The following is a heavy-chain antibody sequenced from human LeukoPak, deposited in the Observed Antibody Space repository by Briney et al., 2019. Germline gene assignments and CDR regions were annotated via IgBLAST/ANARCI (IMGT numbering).Heavy chain of an antibody. CDR2: INVGNGNT. D-gene: IGHD1-26*01. Sequence: EASVKVSCKASGYTFTSYPMHWVRQAPGQRLEWMGWINVGNGNTKYSQKFQGRVTITGDTSASTAYMELSSLRSEDTAVYYCARERTWEPINYWGQGTLVTVSS. J-gene: IGHJ4*02. CDR3: ARERTWEPINY. V-gene: IGHV1-3*01. CDR1: GYTFTSYP.